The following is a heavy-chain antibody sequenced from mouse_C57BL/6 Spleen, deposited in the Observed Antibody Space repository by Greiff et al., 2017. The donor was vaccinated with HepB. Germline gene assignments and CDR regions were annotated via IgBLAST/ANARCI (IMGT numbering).Heavy chain of an antibody. D-gene: IGHD2-4*01. Sequence: QVQLKQSGAELARPGASVKLSCKASGYTFTSYGISWVKQRTGQGLEWIGEIYPRSGNTYYNEKFKGKATLTADKSSSTAYMELRSLTSEDSAVYFCARERGYDYDVNYFDYWGQGTTLTVSS. CDR1: GYTFTSYG. V-gene: IGHV1-81*01. J-gene: IGHJ2*01. CDR3: ARERGYDYDVNYFDY. CDR2: IYPRSGNT.